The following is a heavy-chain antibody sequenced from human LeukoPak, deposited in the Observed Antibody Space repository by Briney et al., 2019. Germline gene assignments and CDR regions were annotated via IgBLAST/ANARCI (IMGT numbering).Heavy chain of an antibody. CDR3: ARGRRRLMVRGVLPHFDY. CDR2: IYYSGST. CDR1: GGSISSYY. J-gene: IGHJ4*02. V-gene: IGHV4-59*12. Sequence: PSETLSLTCTVSGGSISSYYWSWIRQPPGKGLGWIGYIYYSGSTNYNPSLKSRVTISVDTSKNQFSLKLSSVTAADTAVYYCARGRRRLMVRGVLPHFDYWGQGTLVTVSS. D-gene: IGHD3-10*01.